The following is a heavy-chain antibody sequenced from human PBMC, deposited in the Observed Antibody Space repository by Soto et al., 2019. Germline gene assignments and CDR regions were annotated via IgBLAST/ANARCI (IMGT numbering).Heavy chain of an antibody. CDR2: VYSSGRT. D-gene: IGHD3-16*01. Sequence: PSEALSLTCTVSGGSISSYCWNWIRQPAGKGLEWIGLVYSSGRTKYNPSLKSRVTVSVDTSKNQFSLKLSSVTAADTAVYYCARDTMGGSSQSSYYYYGMDVWGQGTTVTVSS. J-gene: IGHJ6*02. CDR1: GGSISSYC. CDR3: ARDTMGGSSQSSYYYYGMDV. V-gene: IGHV4-4*07.